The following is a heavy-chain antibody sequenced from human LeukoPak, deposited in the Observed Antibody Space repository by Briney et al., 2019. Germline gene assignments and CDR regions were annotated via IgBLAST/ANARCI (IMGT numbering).Heavy chain of an antibody. V-gene: IGHV1-2*02. Sequence: GASVKVSCKASGYTFTGYYMHWVRQAPGQGLEWMGWINPNSGGTNYAQKFQGRVTMTRDTSISTAYMELSRLRSDDTAVYYCGCGGGERVNYYGSGSSLDYWGQGTLVTVSS. CDR2: INPNSGGT. CDR1: GYTFTGYY. CDR3: GCGGGERVNYYGSGSSLDY. D-gene: IGHD3-10*01. J-gene: IGHJ4*02.